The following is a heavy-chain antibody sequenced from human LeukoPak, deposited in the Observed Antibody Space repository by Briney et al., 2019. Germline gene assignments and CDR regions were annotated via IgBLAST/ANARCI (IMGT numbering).Heavy chain of an antibody. V-gene: IGHV3-7*01. D-gene: IGHD6-19*01. J-gene: IGHJ4*02. CDR1: GFTFSDYW. Sequence: GGSLRLSCAASGFTFSDYWMTWVRQAPGKGLEWVGNIKQDGSAKNYVDSVKGRFTISRDSAKNSLYLQMYSLRAEDTAINYCAATNGWYPGDYWGQGTLVTVAS. CDR2: IKQDGSAK. CDR3: AATNGWYPGDY.